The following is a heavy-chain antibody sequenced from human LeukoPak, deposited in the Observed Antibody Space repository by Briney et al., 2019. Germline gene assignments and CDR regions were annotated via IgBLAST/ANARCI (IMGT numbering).Heavy chain of an antibody. V-gene: IGHV3-30*02. D-gene: IGHD6-19*01. CDR2: IRYDGSNK. J-gene: IGHJ4*02. Sequence: GGSLRLSCAASGFTFFTYAMHWVRQAPGKGLEWVAFIRYDGSNKYYADSVKGRFTISRDNSKNTLYLQMNSLRAEDTAVYYCAKDYSSGPGDWGQGTLVTVSS. CDR1: GFTFFTYA. CDR3: AKDYSSGPGD.